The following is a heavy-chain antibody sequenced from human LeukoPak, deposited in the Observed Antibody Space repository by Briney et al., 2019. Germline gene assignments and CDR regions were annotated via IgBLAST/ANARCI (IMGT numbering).Heavy chain of an antibody. D-gene: IGHD2-2*01. Sequence: GGSLRLSCAASGFTFSKYAMSWVRQAPGKGLEWVSGISASGDSTYYADSVKGRITISRDNSKNTLYLQMNSLRAEDTAVYYCAREENIVVVPAAMAVPYGMDVWGQGTTVTVSS. J-gene: IGHJ6*02. CDR3: AREENIVVVPAAMAVPYGMDV. V-gene: IGHV3-23*01. CDR2: ISASGDST. CDR1: GFTFSKYA.